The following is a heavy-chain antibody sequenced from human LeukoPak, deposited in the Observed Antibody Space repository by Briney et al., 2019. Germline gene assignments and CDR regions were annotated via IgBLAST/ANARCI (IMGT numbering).Heavy chain of an antibody. V-gene: IGHV4-34*01. CDR1: GGSFSGYY. CDR3: ASSHDYFIGHFDY. J-gene: IGHJ4*02. Sequence: SETPSLTRAVYGGSFSGYYWSWIRQPPGKGLEWIGYFHNSGTSTYNPSLKSRVTISADTSKNQFSLKLSSVTAADTAVYYCASSHDYFIGHFDYWGQGTLVTVSS. D-gene: IGHD2/OR15-2a*01. CDR2: FHNSGTS.